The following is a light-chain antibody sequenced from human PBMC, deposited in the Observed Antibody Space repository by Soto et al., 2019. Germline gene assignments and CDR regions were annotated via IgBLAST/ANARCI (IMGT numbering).Light chain of an antibody. J-gene: IGLJ1*01. V-gene: IGLV2-11*01. CDR3: SSYTNINTRACV. CDR1: SSDVGAYNY. CDR2: DVS. Sequence: QSVLTQPRSVSGSPGQSVTISCTGTSSDVGAYNYVSWYQQHPGKAPKLMIYDVSKRPSGVPDRFSGSKSGNTASLTISGLQAEDEAEYYCSSYTNINTRACVFGTGTKVTVL.